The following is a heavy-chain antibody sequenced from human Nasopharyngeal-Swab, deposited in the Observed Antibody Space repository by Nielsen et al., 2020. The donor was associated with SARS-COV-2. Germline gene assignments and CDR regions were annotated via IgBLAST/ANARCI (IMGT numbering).Heavy chain of an antibody. V-gene: IGHV1-2*02. CDR3: TRAEMTTIGVHN. D-gene: IGHD5-24*01. CDR2: INPNSGGT. CDR1: GYTFTGYY. Sequence: SVKVSCKASGYTFTGYYMHWVRQAPGQGLEWMGWINPNSGGTNYAQKFQGRVTMTRDTSISTAYMELSRLRSDDTAVYYCTRAEMTTIGVHNWGQGTLVTVSS. J-gene: IGHJ4*02.